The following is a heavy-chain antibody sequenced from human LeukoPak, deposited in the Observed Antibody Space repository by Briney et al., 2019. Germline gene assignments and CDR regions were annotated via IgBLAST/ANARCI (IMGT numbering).Heavy chain of an antibody. D-gene: IGHD3-10*01. J-gene: IGHJ5*02. V-gene: IGHV1-2*02. Sequence: GASVKVSCKTSGYTFTGYYMHWVRQAPGQGLEWMGWINPNSGGTNYAQKFQGRVTMTRDTSISTAYMELSRLRSDDTAVYYCARDRTTMVRGVIITSWFDPWGQGTLVTVSS. CDR3: ARDRTTMVRGVIITSWFDP. CDR2: INPNSGGT. CDR1: GYTFTGYY.